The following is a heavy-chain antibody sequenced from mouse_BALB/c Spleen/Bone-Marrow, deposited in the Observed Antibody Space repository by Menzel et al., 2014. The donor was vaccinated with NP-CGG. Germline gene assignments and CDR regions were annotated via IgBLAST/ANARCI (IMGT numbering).Heavy chain of an antibody. Sequence: QVQLQQSGAELARPGASVMLSCKASGYTFTSYWMQWVKQRPGQGLEWIGAIYPGDGDTRYTQKSKGKATLTADKSSSTAYMQLSSLASEDSAVYYCARDGYYPHWYFDVWGAGTTVTVSS. V-gene: IGHV1-87*01. CDR3: ARDGYYPHWYFDV. J-gene: IGHJ1*01. CDR2: IYPGDGDT. CDR1: GYTFTSYW. D-gene: IGHD2-3*01.